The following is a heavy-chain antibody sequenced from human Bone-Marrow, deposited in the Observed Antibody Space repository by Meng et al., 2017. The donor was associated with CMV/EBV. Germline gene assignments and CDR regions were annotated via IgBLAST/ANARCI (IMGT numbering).Heavy chain of an antibody. CDR1: GGTFSSYD. Sequence: ASVKVSCKASGGTFSSYDINWVRQATGQGLEWMGWMNPNSGNTGYAQKFQGRVTITRNTSISTAYMELSSLRSEDTAVYYCARSPLSSTYYDILTGYSLYYYGMDVWGQGTTVTVSS. D-gene: IGHD3-9*01. V-gene: IGHV1-8*03. CDR2: MNPNSGNT. J-gene: IGHJ6*02. CDR3: ARSPLSSTYYDILTGYSLYYYGMDV.